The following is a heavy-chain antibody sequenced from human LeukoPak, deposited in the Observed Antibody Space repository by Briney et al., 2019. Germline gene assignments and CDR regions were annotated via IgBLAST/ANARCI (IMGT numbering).Heavy chain of an antibody. CDR2: ISSSSSYI. Sequence: TGGSLRLSCAASGFTFSSYSMNWVRQAPGKGLEWVSSISSSSSYIYYADSVKGRFTISRDNAKNSLYLQMNSLRAEDTAVYYCARGHYDILTGVFDYRGQGTLVTVSS. CDR3: ARGHYDILTGVFDY. D-gene: IGHD3-9*01. V-gene: IGHV3-21*01. CDR1: GFTFSSYS. J-gene: IGHJ4*02.